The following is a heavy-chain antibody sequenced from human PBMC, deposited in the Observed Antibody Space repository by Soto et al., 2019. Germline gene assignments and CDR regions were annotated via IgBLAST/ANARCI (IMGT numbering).Heavy chain of an antibody. CDR3: ARDKDSYYYMDV. Sequence: EVQLVESGGGLVKPGGSLRLSCAASGFTFSSYSMNWVRQAPGKGLEWVSSISSSSSYIYYADSVKGRFTISRDNAKNSLYLQMNSLRAEDTAVYYCARDKDSYYYMDVWGKGTTVTVSS. CDR1: GFTFSSYS. V-gene: IGHV3-21*01. J-gene: IGHJ6*03. CDR2: ISSSSSYI. D-gene: IGHD2-15*01.